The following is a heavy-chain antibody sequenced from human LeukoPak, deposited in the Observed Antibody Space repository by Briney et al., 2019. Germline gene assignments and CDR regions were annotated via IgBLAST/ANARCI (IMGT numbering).Heavy chain of an antibody. CDR2: ISNDGTNE. J-gene: IGHJ3*01. D-gene: IGHD3/OR15-3a*01. V-gene: IGHV3-30-3*01. CDR3: ARAQIPIMTSGNSLDV. Sequence: GESXRLSCVASGFTFESYPMHWVRQAPGKGLEWVAVISNDGTNEYDADFVKGRFSISRDNSKNTMFLNMDNLRTDDTAVYYCARAQIPIMTSGNSLDVWGQGTLVTVSS. CDR1: GFTFESYP.